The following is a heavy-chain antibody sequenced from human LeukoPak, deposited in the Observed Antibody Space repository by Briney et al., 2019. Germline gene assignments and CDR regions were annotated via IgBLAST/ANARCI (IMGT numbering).Heavy chain of an antibody. D-gene: IGHD4-17*01. V-gene: IGHV3-30*18. Sequence: PGGSLRLSCAASGFTFSSYGMHWVHQAPGKGLEWVAVISYDGSNKYYADSVKGRFTISRDNSKNTLYLQMNSLRAEDTAVYYCAKDVNFYGDYEGFYYYYGMDVWGQGTTVTVSS. CDR1: GFTFSSYG. CDR3: AKDVNFYGDYEGFYYYYGMDV. CDR2: ISYDGSNK. J-gene: IGHJ6*02.